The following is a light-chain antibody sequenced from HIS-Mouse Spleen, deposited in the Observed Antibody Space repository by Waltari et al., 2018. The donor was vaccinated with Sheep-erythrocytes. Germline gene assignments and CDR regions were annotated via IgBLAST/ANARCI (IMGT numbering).Light chain of an antibody. CDR3: CSYAGSYTYV. CDR2: LNSDGGH. Sequence: QLVLTQSPSASASLGASVKLTCTLSSGHSSYAIAWHQQQPEKGPRYLLKLNSDGGHSKVDGIHDRFSGSKSGNTASLTISGLQAEDEADYYCCSYAGSYTYVFGTGTKVTVL. CDR1: SGHSSYA. J-gene: IGLJ1*01. V-gene: IGLV4-69*01.